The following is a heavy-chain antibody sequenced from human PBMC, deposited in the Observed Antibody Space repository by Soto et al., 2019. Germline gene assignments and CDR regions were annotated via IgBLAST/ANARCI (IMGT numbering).Heavy chain of an antibody. Sequence: EVQLVESGGGLVQPGGSLRLSCAASGFTFSSYWMSWVRQAPGKGLEWVANIKQDGSEKYYVDSVKGRFTISRDNAKNSLYLQMNSLRAEDTAVYYCARADSSSWHFSVDYYYYGMDVWGQGTTVTVSS. V-gene: IGHV3-7*05. CDR2: IKQDGSEK. CDR1: GFTFSSYW. D-gene: IGHD6-13*01. CDR3: ARADSSSWHFSVDYYYYGMDV. J-gene: IGHJ6*02.